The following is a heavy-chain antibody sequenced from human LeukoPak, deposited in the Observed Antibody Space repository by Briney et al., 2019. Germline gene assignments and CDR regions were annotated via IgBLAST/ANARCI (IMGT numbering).Heavy chain of an antibody. CDR3: ARGKPLEGHGQSFDY. D-gene: IGHD1-1*01. CDR2: IIPIFGTA. V-gene: IGHV1-69*13. Sequence: ASVKVSCKASGGTFSSYAISWVRQAPGQGLEWMGGIIPIFGTANYAQKFQGRVTITADESTSTAHMELSSLRSEDTAVYYCARGKPLEGHGQSFDYWGQGTLVTVSS. J-gene: IGHJ4*02. CDR1: GGTFSSYA.